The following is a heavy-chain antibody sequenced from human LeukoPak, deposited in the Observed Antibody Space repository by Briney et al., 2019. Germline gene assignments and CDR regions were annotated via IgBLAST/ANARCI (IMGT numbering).Heavy chain of an antibody. CDR2: IYYSGST. Sequence: SSQTLSLTCTVSGGSISSGGYYWSWIPQHPGKGLVWIGYIYYSGSTYYNPSLKSRVTISVDTSKNQFSLKLSSVTAAGTAVYYCARAPLRYYYGSGSYLFGPRDFDYWGQGTLVTVSS. D-gene: IGHD3-10*01. V-gene: IGHV4-31*03. CDR3: ARAPLRYYYGSGSYLFGPRDFDY. CDR1: GGSISSGGYY. J-gene: IGHJ4*02.